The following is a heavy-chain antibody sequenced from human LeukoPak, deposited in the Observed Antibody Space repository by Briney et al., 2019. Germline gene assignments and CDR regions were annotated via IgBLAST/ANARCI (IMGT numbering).Heavy chain of an antibody. CDR3: ARDFYDTSGYYAFDY. D-gene: IGHD3-22*01. CDR1: GYTFTSYG. Sequence: ASVKVSCKASGYTFTSYGISWLRQAPEQGLEWMGWISAYDGNTNYAQKLQGRVTMTTDTSTSTAYMEVRSLRSDDTAVYYCARDFYDTSGYYAFDYWGQGTLVTVSS. CDR2: ISAYDGNT. J-gene: IGHJ4*02. V-gene: IGHV1-18*01.